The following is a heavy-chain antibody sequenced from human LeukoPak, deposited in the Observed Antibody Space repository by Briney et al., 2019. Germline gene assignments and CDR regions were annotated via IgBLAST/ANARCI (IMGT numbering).Heavy chain of an antibody. CDR2: LNLDGSST. V-gene: IGHV3-23*01. Sequence: GGSLRLSCAASGFTFNRYIMNWLRQAPGKGLEWVGNLNLDGSSTYYADSLRGRVIISRDNSKNTLFLQLNSMTPDDTAVYYCARGETGRGDYSDFWGQGTPVAVSS. CDR1: GFTFNRYI. J-gene: IGHJ4*02. D-gene: IGHD2-15*01. CDR3: ARGETGRGDYSDF.